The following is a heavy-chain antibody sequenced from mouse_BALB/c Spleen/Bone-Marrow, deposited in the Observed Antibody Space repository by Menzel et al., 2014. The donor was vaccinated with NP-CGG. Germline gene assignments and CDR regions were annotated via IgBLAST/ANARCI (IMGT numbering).Heavy chain of an antibody. CDR1: GYSFTSYY. CDR2: IDPFNGGT. V-gene: IGHV1S135*01. D-gene: IGHD1-1*01. Sequence: EVQLQQSRPELMKPGASVKISCKASGYSFTSYYMHWVKQSHGKSLEWIGYIDPFNGGTSYNQKFKGKATLTVDKSSSTAYMHLSSLTSEDSAVYYCARRDYGSSFYAMDYWGQRTSVTVSS. J-gene: IGHJ4*01. CDR3: ARRDYGSSFYAMDY.